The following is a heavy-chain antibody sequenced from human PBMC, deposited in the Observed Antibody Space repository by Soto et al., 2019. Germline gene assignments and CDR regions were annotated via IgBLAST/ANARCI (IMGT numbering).Heavy chain of an antibody. CDR1: GFTFSVYN. D-gene: IGHD2-21*02. J-gene: IGHJ4*02. V-gene: IGHV3-48*01. CDR2: ISSTSSNI. Sequence: EVQLVESGGGLVQPGGSLRLSCAASGFTFSVYNMNWVRQAPGEGLVWVSYISSTSSNIHYADAVQGRFTISRDNGQNSMYLQMTGLRAAVTAVYYWARHAREVTGFDYWGQGTLVTVSS. CDR3: ARHAREVTGFDY.